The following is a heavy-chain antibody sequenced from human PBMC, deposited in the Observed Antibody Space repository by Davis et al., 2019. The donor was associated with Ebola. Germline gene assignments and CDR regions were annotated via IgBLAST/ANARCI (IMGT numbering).Heavy chain of an antibody. D-gene: IGHD2-15*01. V-gene: IGHV4-59*08. Sequence: SETLSLTCTVSGGSISGYYWSCLRPPPWKVLEWIGYIYYSGYTDYNPSLRSRLTISVDTSKNQFSLKLTSATAADTAVYYCARLGCSGGSCYDDRWGQGTLVTVSS. J-gene: IGHJ5*02. CDR3: ARLGCSGGSCYDDR. CDR1: GGSISGYY. CDR2: IYYSGYT.